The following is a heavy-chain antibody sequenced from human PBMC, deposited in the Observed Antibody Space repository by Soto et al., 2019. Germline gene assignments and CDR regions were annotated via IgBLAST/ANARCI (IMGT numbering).Heavy chain of an antibody. J-gene: IGHJ6*02. CDR3: ARDRDIVVVPAAISNYYYGMDS. CDR1: GYTFTSYG. D-gene: IGHD2-2*02. V-gene: IGHV1-18*04. Sequence: ASVKVSCKASGYTFTSYGISWVRQAPGQGLEWMGWISAYNGNTNYAQKLQGRVTMTTGTSTSTAYMELRSLRSDDTAVYYCARDRDIVVVPAAISNYYYGMDSWGQGTTVTGSS. CDR2: ISAYNGNT.